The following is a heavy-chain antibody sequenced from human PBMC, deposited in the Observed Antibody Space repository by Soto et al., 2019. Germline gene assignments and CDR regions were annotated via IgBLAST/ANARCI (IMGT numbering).Heavy chain of an antibody. D-gene: IGHD3-22*01. CDR3: IHTYHDNSGAYYYFADY. V-gene: IGHV2-5*02. Sequence: QITLKESGPTLVKPTQIVTLTCTFSGFSLSTSGVGAGWIRQPPGKGLEWLALIYWDDDKRYSPSLKSRLTITKDTSKNQVVLTMTNMDPVDTATYYCIHTYHDNSGAYYYFADYWGQGTLVTVSS. J-gene: IGHJ4*02. CDR2: IYWDDDK. CDR1: GFSLSTSGVG.